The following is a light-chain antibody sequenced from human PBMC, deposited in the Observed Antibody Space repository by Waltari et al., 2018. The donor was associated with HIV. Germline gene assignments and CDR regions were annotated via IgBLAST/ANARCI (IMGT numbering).Light chain of an antibody. CDR1: SSNIGAGHD. V-gene: IGLV1-40*01. CDR2: GNS. CDR3: QSYDSSLSV. J-gene: IGLJ1*01. Sequence: QSVLTQPPSVSGAPGQRVTISCTGRSSNIGAGHDVHWYQQLPGTAPKLLIYGNSNRPSGVPDRFSGSKSGTSASLAITGLQAEDEADYYCQSYDSSLSVFGTGTKVTVL.